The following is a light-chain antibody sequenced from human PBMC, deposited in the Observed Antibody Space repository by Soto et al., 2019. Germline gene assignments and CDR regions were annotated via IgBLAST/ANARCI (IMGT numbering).Light chain of an antibody. Sequence: QSVLTQPRSVSGSPGQSVTISCTGTGSDVGGYEYVSWYQQHPGQAPKFIIYDVTKRPSGVPDRFSGSKSGNTASLTISGLQAEDEADYYCCSYAGSYSWVFGGGTQLTVL. V-gene: IGLV2-11*01. CDR2: DVT. CDR3: CSYAGSYSWV. J-gene: IGLJ7*01. CDR1: GSDVGGYEY.